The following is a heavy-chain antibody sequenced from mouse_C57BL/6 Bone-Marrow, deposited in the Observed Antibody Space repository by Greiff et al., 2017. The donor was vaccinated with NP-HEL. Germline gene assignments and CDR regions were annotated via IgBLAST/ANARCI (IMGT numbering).Heavy chain of an antibody. CDR3: ARTSYGSSYGWYFDV. D-gene: IGHD1-1*01. Sequence: EVHLVESGGGLVKPGGSLKLSCAASGFTFSDYGMHWVRQAPEKGLEWVAYISSGSSTIYYADTVKGRFTISRDNAKNTLFLQMTSLRSEDTAMYYCARTSYGSSYGWYFDVWGTGTTVTVSS. V-gene: IGHV5-17*01. CDR1: GFTFSDYG. CDR2: ISSGSSTI. J-gene: IGHJ1*03.